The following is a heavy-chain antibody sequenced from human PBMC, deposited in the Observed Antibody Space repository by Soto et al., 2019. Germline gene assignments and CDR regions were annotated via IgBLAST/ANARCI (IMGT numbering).Heavy chain of an antibody. J-gene: IGHJ4*02. V-gene: IGHV4-4*02. CDR3: ARVAVAGTRFDY. D-gene: IGHD6-19*01. Sequence: QVQLQEAGPGLVKPSGTLSLTCAVSGGSISSSNWWSWVRQPPGKGLEWIGEIYHSGSTNYNPSLKSRVTRSVDKSKNQFCLKLSSVTAADTAVYYCARVAVAGTRFDYWGQGTLVTVSS. CDR2: IYHSGST. CDR1: GGSISSSNW.